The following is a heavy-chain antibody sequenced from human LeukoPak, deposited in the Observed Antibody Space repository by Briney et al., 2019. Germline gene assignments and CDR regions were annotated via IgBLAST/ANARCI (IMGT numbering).Heavy chain of an antibody. CDR2: ISSSSSYI. V-gene: IGHV3-21*01. Sequence: PGGSLRLSCAASGFTFSSYSMNWVRQAPGKGLEWVSSISSSSSYIYYAGSVKGRFTISRDNAKNSLYLQMNSLRAEDTAVYYCARDGEYCSSTSCYYQFDYWGQGTLVTVSS. J-gene: IGHJ4*02. CDR3: ARDGEYCSSTSCYYQFDY. D-gene: IGHD2-2*01. CDR1: GFTFSSYS.